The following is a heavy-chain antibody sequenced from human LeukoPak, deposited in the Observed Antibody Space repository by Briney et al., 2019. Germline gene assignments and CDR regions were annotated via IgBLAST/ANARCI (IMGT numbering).Heavy chain of an antibody. Sequence: GGSLRLSCAASQFIFSTYAMSWVRQAPGKGLEWVSAISGSGGSTYYADSVKGRFTISRDNSKNTLYLQMNSLRAEDTAVYYCAKGVSSGYYYYMDVWGKGTTVTVSS. D-gene: IGHD3-10*01. CDR3: AKGVSSGYYYYMDV. CDR1: QFIFSTYA. CDR2: ISGSGGST. J-gene: IGHJ6*03. V-gene: IGHV3-23*01.